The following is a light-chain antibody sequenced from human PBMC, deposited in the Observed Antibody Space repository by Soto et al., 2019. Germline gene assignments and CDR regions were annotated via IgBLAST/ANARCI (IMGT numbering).Light chain of an antibody. CDR2: DVS. Sequence: QSVLTQPASVSGSPGQSITMSCTDVGFYGLVSWYQQHPGKVPKLMIYDVSKRPSGVSERFSGSKSGNTAYLTISALQADDEADYYCSLYAGSSIYVFGTGTKLTVL. CDR1: VGFYGL. V-gene: IGLV2-23*02. CDR3: SLYAGSSIYV. J-gene: IGLJ1*01.